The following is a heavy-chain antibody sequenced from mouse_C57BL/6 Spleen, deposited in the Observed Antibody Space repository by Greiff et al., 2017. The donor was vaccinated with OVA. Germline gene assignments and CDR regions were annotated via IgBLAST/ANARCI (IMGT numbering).Heavy chain of an antibody. CDR1: GYTFTDYN. CDR2: INTNNGGT. CDR3: ARGGYGDFDY. J-gene: IGHJ2*01. Sequence: EVQLQQSGPELVKPGASVKMSCKASGYTFTDYNMHWVKQRHGKSLEWIGYINTNNGGTSYNQKFKGQATLTVHKSSRTAYMERRSLTSEDSAVYYCARGGYGDFDYWGQGTTLTVSS. D-gene: IGHD2-10*02. V-gene: IGHV1-22*01.